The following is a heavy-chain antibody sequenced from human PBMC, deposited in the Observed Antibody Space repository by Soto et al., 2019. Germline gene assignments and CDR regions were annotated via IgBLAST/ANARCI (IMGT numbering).Heavy chain of an antibody. J-gene: IGHJ4*02. CDR1: GYSFITYW. V-gene: IGHV5-51*01. CDR3: VRQRALDSSGHYSDF. Sequence: GESLKISCWGSGYSFITYWIGWVRQMPGKGLEWMGIIYPGDSDIRYSPSFQGQVIISADRSISTAYLQWTSLKASDTAMYYCVRQRALDSSGHYSDFWGQGTQVTVSS. CDR2: IYPGDSDI. D-gene: IGHD3-22*01.